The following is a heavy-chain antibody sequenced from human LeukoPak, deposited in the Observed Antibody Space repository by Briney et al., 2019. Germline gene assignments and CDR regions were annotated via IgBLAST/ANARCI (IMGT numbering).Heavy chain of an antibody. V-gene: IGHV4-34*01. CDR3: ARVATATFDY. CDR2: INHSGST. D-gene: IGHD5-24*01. Sequence: SETLSLTCAVYGGSFSGYYWSWIRQPPGKGLEWIGEINHSGSTNYNPSLKSRVTISVDTSKNQFSLKLSSVTAADAAVYYCARVATATFDYWGQGTLVTVSS. CDR1: GGSFSGYY. J-gene: IGHJ4*02.